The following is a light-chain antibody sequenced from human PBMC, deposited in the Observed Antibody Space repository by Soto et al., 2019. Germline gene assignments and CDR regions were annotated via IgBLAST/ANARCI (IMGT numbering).Light chain of an antibody. CDR2: EVT. CDR1: SSDVGAYDY. V-gene: IGLV2-14*01. CDR3: SSYTSTSTYV. J-gene: IGLJ1*01. Sequence: ALTQPASVSGSPGQSITISCTGTSSDVGAYDYVSWYQQHPGKAPKFMIYEVTNRPPGVSHRFSGSKSGNTASLTISGLQAEDEADYYCSSYTSTSTYVFGTGTKVTVL.